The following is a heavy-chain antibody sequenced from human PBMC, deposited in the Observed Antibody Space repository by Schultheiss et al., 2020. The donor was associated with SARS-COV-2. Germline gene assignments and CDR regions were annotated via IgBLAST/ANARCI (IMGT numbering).Heavy chain of an antibody. CDR1: GGSISSSSYY. CDR2: IYYSGST. D-gene: IGHD6-6*01. J-gene: IGHJ4*02. V-gene: IGHV4-39*07. Sequence: SETLSLTCTVSGGSISSSSYYWGWIRQPPGKGLEWIGSIYYSGSTYYNPSLKSRVTISVDTSKNQFSLKLSSVTTADTAVYYCAAGESIAARLFDYWGQGTLVTVSS. CDR3: AAGESIAARLFDY.